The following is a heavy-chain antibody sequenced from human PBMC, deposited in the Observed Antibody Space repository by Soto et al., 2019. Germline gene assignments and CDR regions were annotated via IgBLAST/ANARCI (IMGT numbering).Heavy chain of an antibody. CDR1: GFTFSSYS. J-gene: IGHJ6*02. Sequence: GGSLRLSCAASGFTFSSYSMNWVRQAPGKGLEWVSSISSSSSYIYYADSVKGRFHISRDNAKNSLYLQMNSLRAGDTAVYYCARDIVVVPAAIGYYYGMDVWGQGTTVTVSS. V-gene: IGHV3-21*01. CDR2: ISSSSSYI. D-gene: IGHD2-2*01. CDR3: ARDIVVVPAAIGYYYGMDV.